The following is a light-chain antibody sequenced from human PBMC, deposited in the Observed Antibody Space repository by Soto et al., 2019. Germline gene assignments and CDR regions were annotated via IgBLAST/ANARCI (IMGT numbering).Light chain of an antibody. V-gene: IGKV3-20*01. CDR2: GAS. J-gene: IGKJ5*01. Sequence: EIVLTQSPGTLSLSPGERATHSCRASQSVSSSYLAWYQQKPGHAPRLLIYGASSRATGIPDRFSGSGSGTDFTLTISRLEPEDFAVYYCQQYGTSPPITFGQGTRLEIK. CDR1: QSVSSSY. CDR3: QQYGTSPPIT.